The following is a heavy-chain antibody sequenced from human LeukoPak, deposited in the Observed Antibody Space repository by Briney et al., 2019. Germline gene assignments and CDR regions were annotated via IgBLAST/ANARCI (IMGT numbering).Heavy chain of an antibody. V-gene: IGHV3-23*01. CDR3: AKANSPYYYDSSGYSTFDY. Sequence: PGGSLRLSCAASGFTFSSYAMNWVRQAPGKGLEWVSGINGSGVSPYYADSVKGRFTMSRDNSKNTLYLQMNSLRAEDTAVYYCAKANSPYYYDSSGYSTFDYWGQGTLVTVSS. CDR1: GFTFSSYA. D-gene: IGHD3-22*01. CDR2: INGSGVSP. J-gene: IGHJ4*02.